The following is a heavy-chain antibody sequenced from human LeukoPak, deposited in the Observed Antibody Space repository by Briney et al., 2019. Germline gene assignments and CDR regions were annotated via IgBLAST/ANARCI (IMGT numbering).Heavy chain of an antibody. V-gene: IGHV3-7*01. CDR1: GFTFRNYW. CDR2: IKQDGSEK. J-gene: IGHJ4*02. Sequence: GGSLRLSCAVSGFTFRNYWMSWVRQAPGKGLEWVANIKQDGSEKYYVDSVKGRFTISRDNAKNSLYLQMNSLRAEGTAVCYCARLVAATTYYFDYWGQGTLVTVSS. D-gene: IGHD2-15*01. CDR3: ARLVAATTYYFDY.